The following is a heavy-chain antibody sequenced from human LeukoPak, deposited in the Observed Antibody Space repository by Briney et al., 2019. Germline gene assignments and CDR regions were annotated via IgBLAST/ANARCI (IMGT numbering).Heavy chain of an antibody. D-gene: IGHD3-10*01. CDR1: GGSVSSGSYY. CDR2: IYYSGST. CDR3: ARSYGSGNYFDY. Sequence: SETLSLTCTVSGGSVSSGSYYWSWIRQPPGKGLEWIGYIYYSGSTNYNPSLKSRVTISADASRNQFSLKLISVTAADTAVYYCARSYGSGNYFDYWGQGTLVTVSS. V-gene: IGHV4-61*01. J-gene: IGHJ4*02.